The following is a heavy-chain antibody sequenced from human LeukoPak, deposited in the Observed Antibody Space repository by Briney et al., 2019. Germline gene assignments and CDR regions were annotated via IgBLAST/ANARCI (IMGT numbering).Heavy chain of an antibody. Sequence: GGSLRLSCAVSGFTFSSYEVNWVRQAPGKGLEWVSYISTGGSTIYYADSVKGRFTISRDNAKNSLYLQMNRLRAEDTAVYYCARGEWFDNWGQGTLVTVSS. CDR1: GFTFSSYE. CDR2: ISTGGSTI. V-gene: IGHV3-48*03. J-gene: IGHJ4*02. CDR3: ARGEWFDN. D-gene: IGHD3-3*01.